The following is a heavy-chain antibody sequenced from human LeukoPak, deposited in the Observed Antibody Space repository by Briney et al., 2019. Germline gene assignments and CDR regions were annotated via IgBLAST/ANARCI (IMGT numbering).Heavy chain of an antibody. V-gene: IGHV3-13*01. J-gene: IGHJ3*02. D-gene: IGHD2-15*01. CDR3: ARGGRDGFDI. Sequence: PGGSLRLSCAASGFTFSNYDIPSVRHASGKGLEWVSAIANDGATFYSGSVKGRFIISRENAKRSLYLQMNSLRVGDTALYYCARGGRDGFDIWGQGTLVTVSS. CDR2: IANDGAT. CDR1: GFTFSNYD.